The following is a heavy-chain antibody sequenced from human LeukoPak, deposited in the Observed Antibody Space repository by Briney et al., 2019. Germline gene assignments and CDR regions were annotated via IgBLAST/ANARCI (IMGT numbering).Heavy chain of an antibody. CDR2: INTNTGNP. Sequence: GASVTVSFTASGYTFTIYAMNWVRQAPGQGLEWMGWINTNTGNPTYAQGFTGRFVFSLDTSVSTAYLQISSLKAEDTAVYYCARTTLYSDYYYYGMDVWGQGTTVTVSS. V-gene: IGHV7-4-1*02. J-gene: IGHJ6*02. CDR3: ARTTLYSDYYYYGMDV. CDR1: GYTFTIYA. D-gene: IGHD3-16*02.